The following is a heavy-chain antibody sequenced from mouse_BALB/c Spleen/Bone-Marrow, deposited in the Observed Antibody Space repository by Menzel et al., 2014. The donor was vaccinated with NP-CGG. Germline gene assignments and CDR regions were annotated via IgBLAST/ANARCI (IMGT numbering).Heavy chain of an antibody. V-gene: IGHV1-69*02. CDR3: TRGKGYTLDY. J-gene: IGHJ4*01. CDR1: GYTFTSYW. Sequence: QVQLQQSGAELVRPGASVKLSCKTSGYTFTSYWINWVKQRPGQGLEWIGNIFPSDSYPNYNQKFKDKATLTVDKSSSTAYMHLTSPTSEDSAVYYCTRGKGYTLDYWGQGTSVTVSS. CDR2: IFPSDSYP.